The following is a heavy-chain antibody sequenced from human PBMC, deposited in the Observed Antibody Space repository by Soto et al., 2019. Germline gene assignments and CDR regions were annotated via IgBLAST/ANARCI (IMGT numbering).Heavy chain of an antibody. J-gene: IGHJ4*02. Sequence: QMQLQESGPGLVKPSQTLSLTCTVSGGSINSDAYYWSWIRQPPGKGLEWIGHIYYSGRTYYPPSLESRLTISLDMSKNQFSLRLSSVNASDTAVYYCARDRSNSPDYFDYWGQGTLVTVSS. CDR1: GGSINSDAYY. CDR2: IYYSGRT. V-gene: IGHV4-30-4*01. D-gene: IGHD6-6*01. CDR3: ARDRSNSPDYFDY.